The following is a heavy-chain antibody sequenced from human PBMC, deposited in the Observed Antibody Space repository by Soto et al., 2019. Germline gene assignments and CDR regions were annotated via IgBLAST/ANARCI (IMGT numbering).Heavy chain of an antibody. D-gene: IGHD2-21*02. J-gene: IGHJ4*02. V-gene: IGHV3-23*01. Sequence: SGGSLRLSCVASCFTFSHYTLNWVRRAPGKGLEWVSTISDRPTGHTHYAESVRGRFTISRDDSRDTVFLQMDSLRAEDTAVYYCTTRMTAHFDYWGQGVLVTVSS. CDR2: ISDRPTGHT. CDR1: CFTFSHYT. CDR3: TTRMTAHFDY.